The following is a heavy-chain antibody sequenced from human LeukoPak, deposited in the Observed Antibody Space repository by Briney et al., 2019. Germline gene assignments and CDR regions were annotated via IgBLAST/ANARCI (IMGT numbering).Heavy chain of an antibody. CDR1: GFTFSSYA. V-gene: IGHV3-23*01. CDR3: TTDFLSGSYNTATDYFDY. CDR2: FSGSGGST. D-gene: IGHD1-26*01. Sequence: QSGGSLRLSCAASGFTFSSYAMSWVRQAPGKGLECISGFSGSGGSTYYADSVKGRFTISRDNSKNTLYLQMNSLKTEDTAVYYCTTDFLSGSYNTATDYFDYWGQGTLVTVSS. J-gene: IGHJ4*02.